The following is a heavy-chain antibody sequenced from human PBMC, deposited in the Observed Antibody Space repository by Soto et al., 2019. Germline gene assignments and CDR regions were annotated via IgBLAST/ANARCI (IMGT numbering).Heavy chain of an antibody. Sequence: ASVKVSCKASGYTFTRYGISLVRQAPGQGLEWMGWISGYNGDTNYAQKFQGRVSMTIDTSTTTAYMELRSLTSDDTAVYYCAKNGQPPYYYYGLDVWGQGTKVTV. CDR2: ISGYNGDT. CDR1: GYTFTRYG. D-gene: IGHD2-8*01. V-gene: IGHV1-18*01. J-gene: IGHJ6*02. CDR3: AKNGQPPYYYYGLDV.